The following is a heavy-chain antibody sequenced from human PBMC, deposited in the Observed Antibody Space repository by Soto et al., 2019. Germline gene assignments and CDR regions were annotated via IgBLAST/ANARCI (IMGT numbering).Heavy chain of an antibody. CDR2: INPNSGGK. V-gene: IGHV1-2*02. D-gene: IGHD3-22*01. CDR3: ARDILRRYYYDSSGSPGAFDI. Sequence: ASVKVSCKASGYTFTGYYMHWVRQAPGQGLEWMGWINPNSGGKNYAQKFQGRVTMTRDTSISTAYMELSRLRSDDTAVYYCARDILRRYYYDSSGSPGAFDIWGQGTMVTVSS. J-gene: IGHJ3*02. CDR1: GYTFTGYY.